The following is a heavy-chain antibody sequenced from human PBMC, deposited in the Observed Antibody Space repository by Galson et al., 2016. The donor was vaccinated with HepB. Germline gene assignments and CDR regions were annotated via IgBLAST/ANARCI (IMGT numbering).Heavy chain of an antibody. V-gene: IGHV3-30*04. J-gene: IGHJ4*02. Sequence: SLRLSCAASGFTFDYYAIHWVRQAPGTGLEWVAVISYDGGNKFYADSVKGRFTISRDNSKNTLYLQMNSLRAEDTAVYYCARDADGEGGQFDFWGQGTLVTVSS. CDR2: ISYDGGNK. CDR1: GFTFDYYA. D-gene: IGHD3-10*01. CDR3: ARDADGEGGQFDF.